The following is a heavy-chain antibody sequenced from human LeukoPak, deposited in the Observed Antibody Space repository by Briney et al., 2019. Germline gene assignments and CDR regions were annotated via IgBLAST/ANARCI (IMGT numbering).Heavy chain of an antibody. V-gene: IGHV3-21*01. J-gene: IGHJ4*02. Sequence: GGSLLLSCAASGFTFSSYSMNWVRQAPGKGLEWVSSISSSSSYIYYADSVKGRFTISRDNAKNSLYLQMNSLRAEDTAVYYCARDEAGRTINFDYWGQGTLVTVS. CDR1: GFTFSSYS. D-gene: IGHD3-10*01. CDR2: ISSSSSYI. CDR3: ARDEAGRTINFDY.